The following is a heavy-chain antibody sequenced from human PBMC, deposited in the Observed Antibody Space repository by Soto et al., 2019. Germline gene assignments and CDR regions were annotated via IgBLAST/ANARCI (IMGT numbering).Heavy chain of an antibody. J-gene: IGHJ6*02. CDR3: ARDITIFGVVTLSHYYGMDV. D-gene: IGHD3-3*01. CDR2: INPSGGST. V-gene: IGHV1-46*01. Sequence: ASVKVSCKASGYTFTSYYMHWVRQAPGQGLEWMGIINPSGGSTSYAQKFQGRVTMTRDTSTSTVYMELSSLRSGDTAVYYCARDITIFGVVTLSHYYGMDVWGQGTTVTVSS. CDR1: GYTFTSYY.